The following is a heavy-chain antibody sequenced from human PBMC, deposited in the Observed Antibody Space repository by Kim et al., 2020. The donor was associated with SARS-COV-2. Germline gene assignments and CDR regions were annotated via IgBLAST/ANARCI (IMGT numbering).Heavy chain of an antibody. V-gene: IGHV3-23*01. CDR1: GFTFSSYA. CDR2: ISCIGGST. D-gene: IGHD2-15*01. Sequence: GGSLRLSCAASGFTFSSYAMSWVRQAPGKGLEWVSAISCIGGSTYYAYSVKVRFTISIDNSKNTLYLQMNSLRAEDTAVYYCAKAKDTGHMDVGGKGTTVTVSS. J-gene: IGHJ6*03. CDR3: AKAKDTGHMDV.